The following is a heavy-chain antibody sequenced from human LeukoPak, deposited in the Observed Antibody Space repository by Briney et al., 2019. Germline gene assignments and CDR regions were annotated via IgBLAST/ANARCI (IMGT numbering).Heavy chain of an antibody. D-gene: IGHD3-16*01. CDR3: ATHSGGY. J-gene: IGHJ4*02. V-gene: IGHV3-66*01. CDR1: GFTVNSNY. CDR2: IHSGGST. Sequence: PGGSLRLSCAASGFTVNSNYMSWVRHAPGKGLEWVSVIHSGGSTYYADSVKGRFTISRDISKNTLFLQMKALRAEDTAVYYCATHSGGYWGQGTLVTVSS.